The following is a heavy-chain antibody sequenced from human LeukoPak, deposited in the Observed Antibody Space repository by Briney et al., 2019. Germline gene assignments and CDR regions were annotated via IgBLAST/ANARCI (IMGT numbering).Heavy chain of an antibody. Sequence: GASVKVSCKASGYTFTTYGISWVRQAPGQGLEWMGWISPYNGNTNYAQKLQGRVTMTTDTSTSTAYMELRSLRSDDTAVYYCARDRAVVVAATDYWGQGTLSPSPQ. CDR3: ARDRAVVVAATDY. CDR2: ISPYNGNT. J-gene: IGHJ4*02. D-gene: IGHD2-15*01. V-gene: IGHV1-18*01. CDR1: GYTFTTYG.